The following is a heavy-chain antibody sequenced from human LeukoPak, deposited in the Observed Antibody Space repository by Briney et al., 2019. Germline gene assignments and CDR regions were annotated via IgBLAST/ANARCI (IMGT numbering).Heavy chain of an antibody. V-gene: IGHV1-18*01. J-gene: IGHJ4*02. CDR3: AREGLYYYGSGSYPFDY. CDR2: ISAYNGNT. CDR1: GYTFTSYG. D-gene: IGHD3-10*01. Sequence: ASVKDSCKASGYTFTSYGISWVRQAPGQGLEWMGWISAYNGNTNYAQKLQGRVTMTTDTSTSTAYMELRSLRSDDTAVYYCAREGLYYYGSGSYPFDYWGQGTLVTVSS.